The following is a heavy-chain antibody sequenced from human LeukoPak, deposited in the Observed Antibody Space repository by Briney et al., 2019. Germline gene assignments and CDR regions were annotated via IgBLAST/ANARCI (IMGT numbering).Heavy chain of an antibody. CDR2: INHSGST. J-gene: IGHJ5*02. Sequence: SETLSLTCAVYGGSFSGYYWSWIRQPPGKGLEWIGEINHSGSTNYNPSLKSRVTISVDTSKNQFSLKLSSVTAAYTAVYDCARGGPHSFGPWGQGTLVTVSS. CDR3: ARGGPHSFGP. CDR1: GGSFSGYY. D-gene: IGHD5-18*01. V-gene: IGHV4-34*01.